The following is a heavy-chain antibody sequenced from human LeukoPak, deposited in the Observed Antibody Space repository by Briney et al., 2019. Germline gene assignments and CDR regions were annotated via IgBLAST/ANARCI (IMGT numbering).Heavy chain of an antibody. CDR3: ARGTRLSSSSWYYSMDV. J-gene: IGHJ6*02. CDR2: IKQDGSEK. D-gene: IGHD6-13*01. V-gene: IGHV3-7*01. Sequence: GGSLRLSCAASGFTFSSYWMSWVRQAPGKGLEWVANIKQDGSEKYYVDSVKGRFTISRDNAKNSLYLQMNSLRAEDTAVYYCARGTRLSSSSWYYSMDVWGQGTTVTVSS. CDR1: GFTFSSYW.